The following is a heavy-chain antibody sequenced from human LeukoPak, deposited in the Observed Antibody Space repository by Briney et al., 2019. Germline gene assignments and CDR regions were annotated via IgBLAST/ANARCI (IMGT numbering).Heavy chain of an antibody. J-gene: IGHJ3*02. Sequence: SETLSLTCAVYGGSFSGYYWSWIRQPPGKGLEWIGEINHSGSTNYNPSLKSRVTISVDTSKNQFSLKLSSVTAADTAVYYCARGLRSGGSHPAQRYAFDIWGQGTMVTVSS. CDR2: INHSGST. CDR1: GGSFSGYY. V-gene: IGHV4-34*01. CDR3: ARGLRSGGSHPAQRYAFDI. D-gene: IGHD1-26*01.